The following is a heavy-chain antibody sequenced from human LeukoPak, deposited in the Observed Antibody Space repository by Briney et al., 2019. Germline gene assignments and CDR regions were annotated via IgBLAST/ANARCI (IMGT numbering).Heavy chain of an antibody. Sequence: GGSLRLSCAASGFTFSSYAMSWVRQAPGKGLEWVSAISNSGDTPYYADSVKGRFTISRDNSKNTLYLQMNSLRAEDTAVYYCARFPCDGYSFPWCYFDYRGQGTLVTVSS. CDR2: ISNSGDTP. J-gene: IGHJ4*02. D-gene: IGHD5-24*01. CDR3: ARFPCDGYSFPWCYFDY. CDR1: GFTFSSYA. V-gene: IGHV3-23*01.